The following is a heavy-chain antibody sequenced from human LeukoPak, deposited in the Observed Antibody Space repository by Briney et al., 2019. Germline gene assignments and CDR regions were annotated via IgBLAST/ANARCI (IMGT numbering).Heavy chain of an antibody. J-gene: IGHJ4*02. D-gene: IGHD1-26*01. CDR1: RGTLSSYA. CDR2: IIPIFGTA. Sequence: ASVKVSCKACRGTLSSYAISGVRQAPGQGREWMGGIIPIFGTANYAHKFQGRVTITADESTSTAYMELSSLRSEDRAVYYCAGLVGATTEVDYWGQGTLVTVSS. CDR3: AGLVGATTEVDY. V-gene: IGHV1-69*01.